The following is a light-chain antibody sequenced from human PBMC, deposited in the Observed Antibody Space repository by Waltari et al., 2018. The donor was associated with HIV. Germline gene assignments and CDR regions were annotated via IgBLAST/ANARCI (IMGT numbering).Light chain of an antibody. CDR2: VGPGWIVG. Sequence: QPVLTQPPSTSASLGASVTLTCTLNSGHSDYKVDRYQQTPGTGPQFVMRVGPGWIVGSTGDGIPDRVSVVGSCLNRFLTIKNIQEEDESDYHCGAGHGSGNNFVYVFGTGTRVTVL. CDR3: GAGHGSGNNFVYV. CDR1: SGHSDYK. J-gene: IGLJ1*01. V-gene: IGLV9-49*03.